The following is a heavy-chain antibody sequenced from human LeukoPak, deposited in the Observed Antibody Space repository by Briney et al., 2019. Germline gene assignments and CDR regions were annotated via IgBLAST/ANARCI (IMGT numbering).Heavy chain of an antibody. CDR1: GGSISSGGYY. CDR3: AYSSSWYRSFRY. Sequence: SETLSLTCTVSGGSISSGGYYWSWIRQHPGKGLEWIGYIYYSGSTYYNPSLKSRVTISVDTSKNQFSLKLSSVTAADTAVYYCAYSSSWYRSFRYWGQGTLVTVSS. V-gene: IGHV4-31*03. J-gene: IGHJ4*02. D-gene: IGHD6-13*01. CDR2: IYYSGST.